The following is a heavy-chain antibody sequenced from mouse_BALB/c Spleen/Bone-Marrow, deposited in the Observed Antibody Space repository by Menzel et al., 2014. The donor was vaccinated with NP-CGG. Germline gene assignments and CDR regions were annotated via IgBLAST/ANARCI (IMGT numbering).Heavy chain of an antibody. J-gene: IGHJ2*01. Sequence: EVQLQQSGPELVKPGASVKMSCKASGYTFTDYYMDWVKQSHGESFEWIGRVNPYNDGTSYNEKFKGKATLTADKSSSKSYSEVNSLPSKVSAVYYCARPPYYSIYFDYWGQGTTLTVSS. D-gene: IGHD2-5*01. V-gene: IGHV1-19*01. CDR1: GYTFTDYY. CDR3: ARPPYYSIYFDY. CDR2: VNPYNDGT.